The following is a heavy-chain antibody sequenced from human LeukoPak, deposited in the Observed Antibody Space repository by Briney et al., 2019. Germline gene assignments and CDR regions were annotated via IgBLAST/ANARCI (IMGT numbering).Heavy chain of an antibody. CDR3: ARHDGYCSGGSCRNWFDP. V-gene: IGHV5-10-1*01. J-gene: IGHJ5*02. CDR2: IAPGDSYT. D-gene: IGHD2-15*01. CDR1: GYSFTSYW. Sequence: GESLRISCKGPGYSFTSYWISWVRQMPGKGLEWMGRIAPGDSYTKYSPSFQGHVTISTDKSITTAYLQWSSMKASDTAMYYCARHDGYCSGGSCRNWFDPWGQGTPVTVSS.